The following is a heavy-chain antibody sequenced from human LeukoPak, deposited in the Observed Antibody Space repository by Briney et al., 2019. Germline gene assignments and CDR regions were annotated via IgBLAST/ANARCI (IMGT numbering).Heavy chain of an antibody. J-gene: IGHJ4*02. Sequence: GGSLRLSCAASGFTFSSYWMSWVRQAPGKGLEWVANIKQHGREKYYVDSVKGRFTISRDNAKNSLYLQMNSLRAEDTAVYYCARDPKYSNSWFFDYWGQGTLVTVSS. CDR1: GFTFSSYW. D-gene: IGHD6-13*01. V-gene: IGHV3-7*05. CDR3: ARDPKYSNSWFFDY. CDR2: IKQHGREK.